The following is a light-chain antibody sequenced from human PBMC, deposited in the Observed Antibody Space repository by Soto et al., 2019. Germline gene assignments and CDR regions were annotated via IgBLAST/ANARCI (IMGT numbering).Light chain of an antibody. V-gene: IGKV1-39*01. Sequence: TQMTQSPGSLSASAGGRITISCRASQSVSTYINWYQQKPGTAPTLLLYRAASVKSGVTPRFSGSGSGRDFTLTISSLRPEDTATYFCQHSYSTPPWTFGQGTKVDIK. CDR1: QSVSTY. CDR3: QHSYSTPPWT. J-gene: IGKJ1*01. CDR2: RAA.